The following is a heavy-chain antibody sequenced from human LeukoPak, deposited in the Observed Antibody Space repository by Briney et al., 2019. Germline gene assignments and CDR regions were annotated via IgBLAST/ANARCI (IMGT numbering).Heavy chain of an antibody. CDR3: ARVRYSYGYDW. D-gene: IGHD5-18*01. J-gene: IGHJ4*02. Sequence: PGGSLRLSCAASGFTFGNYWMHWVRQAPGKGLVWVSRINSDGRSISYADSVKGRYTISRDNAKNTLYLQMNSLRAEDTAVYYCARVRYSYGYDWWGQGTLVTVSS. CDR2: INSDGRSI. CDR1: GFTFGNYW. V-gene: IGHV3-74*01.